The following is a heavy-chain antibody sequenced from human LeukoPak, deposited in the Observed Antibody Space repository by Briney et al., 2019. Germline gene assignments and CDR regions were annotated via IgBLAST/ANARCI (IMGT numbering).Heavy chain of an antibody. D-gene: IGHD3-22*01. CDR1: GGSISSSSYY. Sequence: ASETLSLTCTVSGGSISSSSYYWGWIRQPPGKGLEWIGSIYYSGSTYYNPSLKIRVTISVDTSKNQFSLKLSSVTAADTAVYYCAALSHLLGFRLVVPAAPYDRGDQGTMVTASS. V-gene: IGHV4-39*01. J-gene: IGHJ3*01. CDR2: IYYSGST. CDR3: AALSHLLGFRLVVPAAPYDR.